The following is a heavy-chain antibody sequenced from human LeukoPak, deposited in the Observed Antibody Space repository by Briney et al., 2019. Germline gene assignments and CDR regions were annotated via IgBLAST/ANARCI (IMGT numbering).Heavy chain of an antibody. V-gene: IGHV3-7*01. CDR3: ARGGLSAGFDY. CDR1: GFTLGTSW. CDR2: INRDGSQI. Sequence: GGSLRLSCVASGFTLGTSWMTWVRQAPGKRLEWVTNINRDGSQIDYLDSVKGRFTISRDSANNALYLQMNSLRAEDTAIYYCARGGLSAGFDYWGQGTLVTVSS. J-gene: IGHJ4*02. D-gene: IGHD3-10*01.